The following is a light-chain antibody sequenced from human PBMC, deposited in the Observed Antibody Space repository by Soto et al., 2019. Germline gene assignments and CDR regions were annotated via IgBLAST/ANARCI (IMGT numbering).Light chain of an antibody. CDR3: QQFGSSPPRIT. Sequence: EIVLTQSPSTLSLSPGERATLSCRASQGVSSYLAWYQQKPGQAPRLLIYGASTRATGIPARFSGSGSGTEFTLTISSLQSEDFAVYYCQQFGSSPPRITFGQGTRLAIK. CDR1: QGVSSY. J-gene: IGKJ5*01. V-gene: IGKV3-15*01. CDR2: GAS.